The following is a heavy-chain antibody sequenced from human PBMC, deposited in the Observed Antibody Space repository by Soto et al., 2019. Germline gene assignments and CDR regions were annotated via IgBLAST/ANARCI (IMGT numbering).Heavy chain of an antibody. Sequence: EVQLVESGGGLVKPGGSLRLSCAASGFTFSSHSMNWVRQAPGKGLEWVSSISSSSTYIYYADSVKGRFTISRDNAKNSLYLQMNSLRAEDTAVYYCASPPRDSSGYWYYFDYWGQGTLVTVSS. J-gene: IGHJ4*02. CDR2: ISSSSTYI. V-gene: IGHV3-21*01. CDR1: GFTFSSHS. D-gene: IGHD3-22*01. CDR3: ASPPRDSSGYWYYFDY.